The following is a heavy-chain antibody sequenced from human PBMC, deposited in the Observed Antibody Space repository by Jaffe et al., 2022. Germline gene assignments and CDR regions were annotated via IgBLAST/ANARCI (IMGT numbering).Heavy chain of an antibody. J-gene: IGHJ4*02. V-gene: IGHV6-1*01. D-gene: IGHD3-16*01. CDR1: GDSVSSNSAA. CDR3: VRGQIGDRRYFDY. CDR2: TYYRSKWIR. Sequence: QVELQQSGPGLVTPSQTLSLTCAISGDSVSSNSAAWNWIRQSPSRGLEWLGRTYYRSKWIRDYAGSVKSRIIINPDTSKNQFSLQLMSVTPEDTAVYYCVRGQIGDRRYFDYWVQGTLVTVSS.